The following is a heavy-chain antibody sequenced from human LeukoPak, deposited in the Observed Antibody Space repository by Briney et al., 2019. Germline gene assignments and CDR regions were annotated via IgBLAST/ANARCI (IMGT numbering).Heavy chain of an antibody. CDR3: AREMYDSGGYRVSYFDY. CDR2: MHSSGST. CDR1: GGSISSGSYY. V-gene: IGHV4-39*07. Sequence: SETLSLTCTVSGGSISSGSYYWSWIRQPAGKGLEWIGSMHSSGSTYYNPSLKSRVTISIDMSKNQFSLKLSSVTAADTAVYYCAREMYDSGGYRVSYFDYWGQGTLVTVSS. J-gene: IGHJ4*02. D-gene: IGHD3-22*01.